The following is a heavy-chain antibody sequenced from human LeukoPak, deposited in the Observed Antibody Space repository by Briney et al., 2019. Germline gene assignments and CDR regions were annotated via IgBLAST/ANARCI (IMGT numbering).Heavy chain of an antibody. CDR3: ARGGLQTWYYYMDV. CDR2: INPNSGGT. CDR1: GYTFTVYF. V-gene: IGHV1-2*02. Sequence: GASVTVSCKASGYTFTVYFMHWVRQAPGQGLEWMGWINPNSGGTNYAQKFQDRVTMTRDTSISTAYMELSRLRSDDTAVYYCARGGLQTWYYYMDVWGKGTTVTVSS. J-gene: IGHJ6*03.